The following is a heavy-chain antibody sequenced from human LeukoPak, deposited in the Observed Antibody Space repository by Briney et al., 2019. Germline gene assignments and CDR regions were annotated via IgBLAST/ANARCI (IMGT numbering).Heavy chain of an antibody. Sequence: ASVKVSCKASGYTLTSYGISWVRQAPGQGLEWMGWISAYNGNTNYAQKLQGRVTMTTDTSTSTAYQELSSLRSDHPAVYYRARRRAQNNSFDPWAQATLVTVSS. CDR2: ISAYNGNT. V-gene: IGHV1-18*01. CDR1: GYTLTSYG. CDR3: ARRRAQNNSFDP. J-gene: IGHJ5*02.